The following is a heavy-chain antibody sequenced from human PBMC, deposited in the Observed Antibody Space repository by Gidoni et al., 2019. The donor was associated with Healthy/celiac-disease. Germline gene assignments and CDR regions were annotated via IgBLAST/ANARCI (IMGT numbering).Heavy chain of an antibody. CDR2: IWYDGSNK. Sequence: QVQLVESGGGVVQPGRSLRLSCAASGFTFSSYGMHWVRQAPGKGLEWVAVIWYDGSNKYYADSVKGRFTISRDNSKNTLYLQMNSLRAEDTAVYYCARELEVRGAPIPTGYGMDVWGQGTTVTVSS. CDR3: ARELEVRGAPIPTGYGMDV. V-gene: IGHV3-33*01. J-gene: IGHJ6*02. D-gene: IGHD3-10*01. CDR1: GFTFSSYG.